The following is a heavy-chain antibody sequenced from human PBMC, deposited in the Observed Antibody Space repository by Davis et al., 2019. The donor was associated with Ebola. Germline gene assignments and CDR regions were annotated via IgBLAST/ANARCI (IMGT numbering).Heavy chain of an antibody. Sequence: MPSETLSLTCTVSGGSISTYYWSWIRQPPGKGLEWIGYIYYSGSTNYNPSLKSRVTISVDTSKNQFSLKLSSVTAADTAVYYCARDKGDGYNYWGDWGQGTLVTVSS. V-gene: IGHV4-59*01. CDR2: IYYSGST. CDR3: ARDKGDGYNYWGD. CDR1: GGSISTYY. J-gene: IGHJ4*02. D-gene: IGHD5-24*01.